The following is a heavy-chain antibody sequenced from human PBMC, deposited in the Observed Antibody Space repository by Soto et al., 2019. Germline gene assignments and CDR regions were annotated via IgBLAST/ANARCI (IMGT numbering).Heavy chain of an antibody. Sequence: RFTISRDNSKNTLYLQMGSLRAEDMAVYYCARGTDYYGSGSYSFDYWGQGTRVTVSS. D-gene: IGHD3-10*01. J-gene: IGHJ4*02. CDR3: ARGTDYYGSGSYSFDY. V-gene: IGHV3-64*01.